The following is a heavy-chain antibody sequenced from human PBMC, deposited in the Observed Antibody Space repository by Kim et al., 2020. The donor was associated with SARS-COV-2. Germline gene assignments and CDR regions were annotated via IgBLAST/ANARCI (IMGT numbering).Heavy chain of an antibody. J-gene: IGHJ6*02. D-gene: IGHD3-3*01. CDR3: AKVVVMDGYNYYYYYGMDV. V-gene: IGHV3-23*01. Sequence: GRFTISIDNSKNTLYLQMNSLRDEDTALYYCAKVVVMDGYNYYYYYGMDVWGQGTTVTVSS.